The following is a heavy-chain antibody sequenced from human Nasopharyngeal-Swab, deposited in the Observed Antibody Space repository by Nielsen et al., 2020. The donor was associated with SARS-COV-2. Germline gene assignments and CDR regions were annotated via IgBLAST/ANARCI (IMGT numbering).Heavy chain of an antibody. CDR2: IYHSGNT. J-gene: IGHJ4*02. Sequence: WIRQPPGKGLEWIGYIYHSGNTNHNPSLKSRLTISIDTSKNQFSLKLNSVTAADTAVYYCATAHGPVGAFDSWGQGTLVTVSS. V-gene: IGHV4-59*08. D-gene: IGHD1-26*01. CDR3: ATAHGPVGAFDS.